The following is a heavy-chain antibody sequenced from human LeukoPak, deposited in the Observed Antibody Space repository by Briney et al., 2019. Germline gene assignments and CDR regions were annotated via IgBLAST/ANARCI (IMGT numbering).Heavy chain of an antibody. V-gene: IGHV4-31*03. CDR2: IYYSGST. Sequence: SSETLSLTCTVSGGSISSGGYYWSWIRQHPGKGLEWIGYIYYSGSTYYNPSLKSRVTISVDTSKNQFSLKLSSVTAADTAVYYCARSPISFGWFDPWGQGTLVTVSS. J-gene: IGHJ5*02. CDR3: ARSPISFGWFDP. CDR1: GGSISSGGYY. D-gene: IGHD3-3*01.